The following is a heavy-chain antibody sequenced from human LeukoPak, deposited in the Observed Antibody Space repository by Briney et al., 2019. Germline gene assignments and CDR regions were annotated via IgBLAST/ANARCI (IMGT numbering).Heavy chain of an antibody. Sequence: PGGSLRLSCAASGFTFSSYGMHWVRQAPGKGLEWVAVIWYDGSNKYYADSVKGRFTISRDNSKNTLYLQMNSLRAEDTAVYYCARDKAVAGKDYYYYYGMDVWGQGTTVTVSS. D-gene: IGHD6-19*01. CDR2: IWYDGSNK. V-gene: IGHV3-33*01. J-gene: IGHJ6*02. CDR3: ARDKAVAGKDYYYYYGMDV. CDR1: GFTFSSYG.